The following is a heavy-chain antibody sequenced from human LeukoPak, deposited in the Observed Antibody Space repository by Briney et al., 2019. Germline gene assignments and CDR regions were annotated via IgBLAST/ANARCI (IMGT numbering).Heavy chain of an antibody. D-gene: IGHD6-6*01. Sequence: PGGSLRLSCAASGFTFDDYAMHWVRQVPGKGLEWVSGISWNSGNIEYADSVKGRFTISRDNAKKSPFLQMNSLRAEDTALYYCARDPYYSSSSPYFDYWGQGVLVTVST. V-gene: IGHV3-9*01. J-gene: IGHJ4*02. CDR1: GFTFDDYA. CDR3: ARDPYYSSSSPYFDY. CDR2: ISWNSGNI.